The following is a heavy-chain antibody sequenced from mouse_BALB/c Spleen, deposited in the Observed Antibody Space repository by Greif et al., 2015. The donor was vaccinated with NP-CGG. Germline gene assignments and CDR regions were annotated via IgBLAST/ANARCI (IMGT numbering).Heavy chain of an antibody. CDR3: ARSSGGDYYAMDY. CDR2: INPGSGGT. CDR1: GYAFTNYL. J-gene: IGHJ4*01. V-gene: IGHV1-54*01. Sequence: VMLVESGAELVRPGTSVKVSCKASGYAFTNYLIEWVKQRPGQGLEWIGVINPGSGGTNYNEKFKGKATLTADKSSSTAYMQLSSLTSDDSAVYFCARSSGGDYYAMDYWGQGTSVTASS.